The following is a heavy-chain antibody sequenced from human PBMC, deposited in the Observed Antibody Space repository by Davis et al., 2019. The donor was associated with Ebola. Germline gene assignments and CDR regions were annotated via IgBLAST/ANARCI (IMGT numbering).Heavy chain of an antibody. CDR3: AKGLDTAMVTKDY. V-gene: IGHV3-11*04. CDR2: ISSSGSTI. J-gene: IGHJ4*02. Sequence: GGSLRLSCAASGFPFSDYYMSWIRQAPGKGLEWVSYISSSGSTIYYAVSVKGRFTISRDNAKKSLYLQMNSVVAEDTAVYYCAKGLDTAMVTKDYWGQGTLVTVSS. CDR1: GFPFSDYY. D-gene: IGHD5-18*01.